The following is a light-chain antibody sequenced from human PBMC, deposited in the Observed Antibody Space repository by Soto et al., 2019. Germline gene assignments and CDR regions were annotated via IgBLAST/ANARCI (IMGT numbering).Light chain of an antibody. Sequence: DIEMTQSPSSLSASVGDRVTITCQASQDIGNYVNWYQQKPGKAPKLLIYDASNLETGVPSRFSGSGSGTDFTFTISSLQPEDIATYYCQQYDNLPPNTFGQGTKLEIK. CDR1: QDIGNY. CDR2: DAS. CDR3: QQYDNLPPNT. V-gene: IGKV1-33*01. J-gene: IGKJ2*01.